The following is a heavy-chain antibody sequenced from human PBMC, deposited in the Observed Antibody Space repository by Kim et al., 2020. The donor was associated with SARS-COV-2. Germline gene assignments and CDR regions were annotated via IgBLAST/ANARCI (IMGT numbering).Heavy chain of an antibody. D-gene: IGHD6-19*01. J-gene: IGHJ3*02. CDR3: ARRRGIAVADAFDI. Sequence: NPSLKSRVTMSVDTSKNQFSLKLSSVTAADTAVYYCARRRGIAVADAFDIWGQGTMVTVSS. V-gene: IGHV4-4*07.